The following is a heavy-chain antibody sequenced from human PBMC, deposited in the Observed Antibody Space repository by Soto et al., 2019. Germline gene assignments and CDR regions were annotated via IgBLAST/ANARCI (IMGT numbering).Heavy chain of an antibody. V-gene: IGHV4-4*02. CDR3: ASLIGDPVLSFDS. D-gene: IGHD3-10*01. J-gene: IGHJ5*01. Sequence: SETLSLTCVVSGGSISSTNWWTWVRQPPGKRLEWIGEIYHNGSPTYSPSLRGRATIPVDKSNNQFSLRLRSVTAADTAVYYCASLIGDPVLSFDSWGQGTLVTVS. CDR2: IYHNGSP. CDR1: GGSISSTNW.